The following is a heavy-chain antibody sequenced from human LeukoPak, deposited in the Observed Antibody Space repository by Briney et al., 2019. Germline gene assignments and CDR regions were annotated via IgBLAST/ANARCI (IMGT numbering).Heavy chain of an antibody. Sequence: PSETLSLTCTVSGASLTTYYWSWIRQPPGKGLEWIGYIYFSGTTNYNPSLKSRVTISLDASNKQFSLRLNSVTAADTAVYYCARDYGPFGVWGQGTTVTVSS. CDR1: GASLTTYY. J-gene: IGHJ6*02. CDR2: IYFSGTT. D-gene: IGHD3-10*01. CDR3: ARDYGPFGV. V-gene: IGHV4-59*01.